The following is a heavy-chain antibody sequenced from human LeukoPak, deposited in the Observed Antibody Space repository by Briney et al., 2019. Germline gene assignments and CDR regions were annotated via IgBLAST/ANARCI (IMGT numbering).Heavy chain of an antibody. V-gene: IGHV1-2*02. CDR1: GYTFTAYY. J-gene: IGHJ5*02. Sequence: GASVKVSCKASGYTFTAYYMHWVRQAPGQGLEWMGWINPHSGGTNYAQKFQGRVTMTRDTSISTAYMELSRLRSDDTAVYYCARDDEEFGELRWFDPWGQGTLVTVSS. D-gene: IGHD3-10*01. CDR3: ARDDEEFGELRWFDP. CDR2: INPHSGGT.